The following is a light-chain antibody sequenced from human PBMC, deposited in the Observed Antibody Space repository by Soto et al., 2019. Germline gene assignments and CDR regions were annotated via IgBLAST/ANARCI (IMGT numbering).Light chain of an antibody. J-gene: IGKJ1*01. CDR2: GSS. CDR1: QGMGND. Sequence: IQLTQSPSSLSASVGDRVTITCRASQGMGNDLGWYQQKPGKAPKRLIYGSSSLQSGVPSRFSGSVSGTEFILTISGLQPEDSATYYCLQHHSFPRSFGQGTKVDI. CDR3: LQHHSFPRS. V-gene: IGKV1-17*01.